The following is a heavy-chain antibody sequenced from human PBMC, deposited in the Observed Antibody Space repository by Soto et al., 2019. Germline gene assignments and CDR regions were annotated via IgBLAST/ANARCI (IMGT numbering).Heavy chain of an antibody. D-gene: IGHD3-10*01. CDR2: ISRSSTGI. J-gene: IGHJ6*02. CDR3: ASAVTWGLDV. V-gene: IGHV3-48*02. Sequence: VQLVESGGGLVQPGGSLRLSCAASGFTFSLYSMSWVRQAPGKGLEWVSYISRSSTGIHYADSVKGRFTISRDDATNSMHLQMKSMSDGDTAVYYCASAVTWGLDVWGQGTTVSISS. CDR1: GFTFSLYS.